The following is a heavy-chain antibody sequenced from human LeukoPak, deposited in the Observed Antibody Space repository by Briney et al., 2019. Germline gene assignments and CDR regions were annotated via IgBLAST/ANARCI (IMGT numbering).Heavy chain of an antibody. CDR1: GGSISSYY. CDR2: IYYSGST. Sequence: SETLSLTCTVSGGSISSYYWSWIRQPPGKGLEWIGYIYYSGSTNYNPSLKSRVTISVDTSKNQLSLKLSSVTAADTAVYYCASLYGSGRTPIYYFDYWGQGTLVTVSS. J-gene: IGHJ4*02. D-gene: IGHD3-10*01. CDR3: ASLYGSGRTPIYYFDY. V-gene: IGHV4-59*01.